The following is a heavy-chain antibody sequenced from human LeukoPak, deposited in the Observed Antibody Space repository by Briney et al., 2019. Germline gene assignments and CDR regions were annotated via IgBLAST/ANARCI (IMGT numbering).Heavy chain of an antibody. CDR3: ATIERITMVRGAGPLAFDI. D-gene: IGHD3-10*01. CDR1: GYTLTELS. Sequence: WASVKVSCKVSGYTLTELSMHWVRQAPGKGLEWMGGFDPEDGETIYAQKFQGRVTMTEDTSTDTAYMELSSLRSEDTAVYYCATIERITMVRGAGPLAFDIWGQGTMVTVSS. J-gene: IGHJ3*02. CDR2: FDPEDGET. V-gene: IGHV1-24*01.